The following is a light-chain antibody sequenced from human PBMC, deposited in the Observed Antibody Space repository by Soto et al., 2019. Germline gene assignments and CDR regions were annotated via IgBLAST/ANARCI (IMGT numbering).Light chain of an antibody. Sequence: QSVRAQPPSASGTPGQRVTISCSGSNSSIGSNFVYWYQHLPGTTPKLLVFSYNQRPSGVPDRFSGSKSGTSASLAISGLRSEDEADYYCATWDDSLSGWVFGGGTKVTVL. V-gene: IGLV1-47*02. J-gene: IGLJ3*02. CDR1: NSSIGSNF. CDR3: ATWDDSLSGWV. CDR2: SYN.